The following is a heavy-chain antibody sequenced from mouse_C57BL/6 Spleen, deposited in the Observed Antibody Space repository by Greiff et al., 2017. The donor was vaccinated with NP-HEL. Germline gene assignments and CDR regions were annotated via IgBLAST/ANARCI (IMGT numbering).Heavy chain of an antibody. CDR2: IRSKSNNYAT. J-gene: IGHJ1*03. D-gene: IGHD1-1*01. CDR3: VRHEDYGSSGYFDV. Sequence: EVKLMESGGGLVQPKGSLKLSCAASGFSFNTYAMNWVRQAPGKGLEWVARIRSKSNNYATYYADSVKDRFTISRDDSESMLYLQMNNLKTEDTAMYYCVRHEDYGSSGYFDVWGTGTTVTVSS. CDR1: GFSFNTYA. V-gene: IGHV10-1*01.